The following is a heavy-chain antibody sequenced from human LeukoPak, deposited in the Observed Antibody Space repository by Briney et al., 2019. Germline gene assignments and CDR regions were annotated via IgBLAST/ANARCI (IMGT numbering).Heavy chain of an antibody. CDR1: GFTFSSYA. D-gene: IGHD2-21*02. V-gene: IGHV3-23*01. Sequence: GGSLRPSCAASGFTFSSYAMSWVRQAPGKGLEWVSAISGSGGSTYYADSVKGRFTISRDNSKNTLYLQMNSLRAEDTAVYYCAKDLVVVTYYFDYWGQGTLVTVSS. CDR2: ISGSGGST. J-gene: IGHJ4*02. CDR3: AKDLVVVTYYFDY.